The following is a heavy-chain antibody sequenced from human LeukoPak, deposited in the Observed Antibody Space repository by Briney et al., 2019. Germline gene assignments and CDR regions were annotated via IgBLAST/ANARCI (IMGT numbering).Heavy chain of an antibody. CDR2: INTNTGNP. V-gene: IGHV7-4-1*02. J-gene: IGHJ3*02. D-gene: IGHD3-22*01. Sequence: GASVKVSCKASGYTFTTYAMIWVRQAPGQGLEWMGWINTNTGNPTYAQGFTGRFVFSLGTSVSTAYLQISSLKAEDTAVYYCARMGSGYYPRAAFDIWGQGTMVTVSS. CDR1: GYTFTTYA. CDR3: ARMGSGYYPRAAFDI.